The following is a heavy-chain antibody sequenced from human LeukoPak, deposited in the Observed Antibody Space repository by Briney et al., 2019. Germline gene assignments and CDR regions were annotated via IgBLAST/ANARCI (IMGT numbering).Heavy chain of an antibody. CDR3: TTDLYGGYFDY. V-gene: IGHV3-7*03. D-gene: IGHD4-23*01. CDR1: GFTFSSYW. CDR2: IKQDGSEK. Sequence: GGSLRLSCAASGFTFSSYWMSWVREAPGKGLEWVANIKQDGSEKYYVDSVKGRFTISRDNAKNSLYLQMNSLKTEDTAVYYCTTDLYGGYFDYWGQGTLVTVSS. J-gene: IGHJ4*02.